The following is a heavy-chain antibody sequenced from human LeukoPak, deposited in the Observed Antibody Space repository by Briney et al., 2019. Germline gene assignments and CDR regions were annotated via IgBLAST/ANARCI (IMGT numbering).Heavy chain of an antibody. CDR2: ISCSGGST. J-gene: IGHJ6*03. CDR3: AKGGCNSSSCYYYYYNYMDA. D-gene: IGHD2-2*01. CDR1: GFTFSSYA. Sequence: GGSLRLSCAASGFTFSSYAMSWVRQAPGKGLEWVSAISCSGGSTYYADSVKGRFTISRDDSKNTLYLQMNSLRAEDTAVYYSAKGGCNSSSCYYYYYNYMDAWGEGSTLTVSS. V-gene: IGHV3-23*01.